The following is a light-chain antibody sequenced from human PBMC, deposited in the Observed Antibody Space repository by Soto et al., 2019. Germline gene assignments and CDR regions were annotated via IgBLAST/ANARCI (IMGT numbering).Light chain of an antibody. CDR2: EVT. J-gene: IGLJ1*01. CDR1: SSDVGGYKY. Sequence: QSALTQPASVSGSPGQSITISCTGTSSDVGGYKYVSWYQQHPAKAPKLMIYEVTKRPSGVPDRFSGSKSGNTASLTVSGLQAEDEAEYYCSSFAGSNNYVFGTGTKLTVL. CDR3: SSFAGSNNYV. V-gene: IGLV2-8*01.